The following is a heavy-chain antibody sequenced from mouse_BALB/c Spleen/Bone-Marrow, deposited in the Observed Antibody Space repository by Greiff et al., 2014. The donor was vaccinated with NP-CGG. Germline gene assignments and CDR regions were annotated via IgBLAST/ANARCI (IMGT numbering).Heavy chain of an antibody. D-gene: IGHD1-1*01. CDR2: IDPANGNT. Sequence: VQLKQSGAELVKPGASVKLSCTASGFNIKDTYMHWVKQRPEQGLEWIGRIDPANGNTKYDPKFQGKATITADTSSNTAYLQLSSLTSEDTAVYYCAPYYYGSSSFAYWGQGTPVTVSA. CDR1: GFNIKDTY. CDR3: APYYYGSSSFAY. V-gene: IGHV14-3*02. J-gene: IGHJ3*01.